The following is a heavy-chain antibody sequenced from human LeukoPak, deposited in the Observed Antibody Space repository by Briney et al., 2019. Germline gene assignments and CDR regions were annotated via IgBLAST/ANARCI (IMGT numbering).Heavy chain of an antibody. CDR2: ISSSSSTI. V-gene: IGHV3-48*01. Sequence: PGGSLRLSCAASGFTFSSYSMNWVRQAPGKGLEWVSYISSSSSTIYYADSVKGRFTISRDNSKNTLYLQMNNLRVEDAAVYYCARGAYKRPVAATLKPFDYWGQGTLVTVSS. D-gene: IGHD2-15*01. CDR3: ARGAYKRPVAATLKPFDY. CDR1: GFTFSSYS. J-gene: IGHJ4*02.